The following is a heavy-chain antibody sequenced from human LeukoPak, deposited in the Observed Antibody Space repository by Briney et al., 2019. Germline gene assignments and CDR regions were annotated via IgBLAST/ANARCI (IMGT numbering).Heavy chain of an antibody. Sequence: GQSLTISCKAYGYSFFSNYWIAWVRQMPGKGLEWMGILYPGDSDSRYSPSFQGQVTISADRSISTAYLHWSSLKVSDTAMYYCARASRDGYNQNFDYWGQGTLVTVPS. V-gene: IGHV5-51*01. D-gene: IGHD5-24*01. CDR2: LYPGDSDS. J-gene: IGHJ4*02. CDR1: GYSFFSNYW. CDR3: ARASRDGYNQNFDY.